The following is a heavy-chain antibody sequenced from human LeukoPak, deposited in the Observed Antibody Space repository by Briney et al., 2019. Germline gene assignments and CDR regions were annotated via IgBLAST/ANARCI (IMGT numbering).Heavy chain of an antibody. CDR3: AGLADSVGATMYTFNV. J-gene: IGHJ3*01. V-gene: IGHV4-61*02. CDR2: IYGSGST. D-gene: IGHD1-26*01. CDR1: GGSLSSGTSY. Sequence: SQTLSLTCTVSGGSLSSGTSYWSWIRQPAGKELEWIGRIYGSGSTNYTPSLKSRVTISLDTSKNHFSLKLSSVTAADTAVYYCAGLADSVGATMYTFNVWGQGTMVTVSS.